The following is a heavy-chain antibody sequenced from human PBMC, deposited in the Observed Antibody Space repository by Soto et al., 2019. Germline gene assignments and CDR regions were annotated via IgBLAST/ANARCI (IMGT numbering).Heavy chain of an antibody. V-gene: IGHV4-4*07. CDR1: GGSINTFY. CDR2: IFSSGST. Sequence: SETLSLTCTVSGGSINTFYWSWVRQPAGKGLEWIGRIFSSGSTSFNPSLESRVAMSVDTSKNHFSLNLSSVTAADMAVYYCAREGSYSAYNFAHGIQLWSFDFWGQGALVTAPQ. J-gene: IGHJ4*02. CDR3: AREGSYSAYNFAHGIQLWSFDF. D-gene: IGHD5-12*01.